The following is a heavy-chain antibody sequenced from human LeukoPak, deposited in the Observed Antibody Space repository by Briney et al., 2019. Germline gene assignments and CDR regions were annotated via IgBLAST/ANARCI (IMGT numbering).Heavy chain of an antibody. Sequence: PSETLSLTCTVSGGSISSSSYYWSWIRQPPGKGLEWIGSIYYSGTTYYNPSLKSRVTISVDTSKNQFCLKLSSVTAADTAVYYCAGVRITIFARPFATWGQGTLVTVSS. D-gene: IGHD3-3*01. CDR3: AGVRITIFARPFAT. V-gene: IGHV4-39*07. CDR1: GGSISSSSYY. J-gene: IGHJ5*02. CDR2: IYYSGTT.